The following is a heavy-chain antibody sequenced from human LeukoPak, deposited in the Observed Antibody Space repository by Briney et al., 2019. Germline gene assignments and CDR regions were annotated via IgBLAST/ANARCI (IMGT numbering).Heavy chain of an antibody. V-gene: IGHV1-69*05. CDR2: IIPIFGTA. D-gene: IGHD3-9*01. J-gene: IGHJ4*02. CDR3: ARGQYYDILTGYLHNFDY. Sequence: ASVKVSCKASGGTFSSYAISWVRQAPGQGLEWMGGIIPIFGTANYAQKLQGRVAMTTDTSTSTAYMELRSLRSDDTAVYYCARGQYYDILTGYLHNFDYWGQGTLVTVSS. CDR1: GGTFSSYA.